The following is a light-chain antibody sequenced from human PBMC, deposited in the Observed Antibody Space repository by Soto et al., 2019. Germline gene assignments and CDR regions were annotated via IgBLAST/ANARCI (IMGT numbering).Light chain of an antibody. CDR3: QHDYTFPPT. J-gene: IGKJ1*01. V-gene: IGKV1D-8*02. CDR2: AAS. CDR1: QGISSD. Sequence: AIWLTQSPSLLSASTGDRVTISCRMSQGISSDLAWYQQKPGKAPALLIYAASTVKSVLPTMFSGSGSGTDFTLTIRLLQAEYLASYYWQHDYTFPPTVGQGTKVDIK.